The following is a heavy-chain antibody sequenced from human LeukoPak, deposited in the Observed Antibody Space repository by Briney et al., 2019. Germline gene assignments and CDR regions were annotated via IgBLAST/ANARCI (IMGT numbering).Heavy chain of an antibody. CDR1: GFTFSSYS. CDR3: ARTPYATKYYYYYMDV. J-gene: IGHJ6*03. V-gene: IGHV3-21*01. Sequence: GGSLRLSCAASGFTFSSYSMNWVRQAPGKGLEWVSSISSSSSYIYYADSVKGRFTISRDNAKNSLYLQMNSLRAEDTAVYYCARTPYATKYYYYYMDVWGKGTTVTVSS. D-gene: IGHD2-8*01. CDR2: ISSSSSYI.